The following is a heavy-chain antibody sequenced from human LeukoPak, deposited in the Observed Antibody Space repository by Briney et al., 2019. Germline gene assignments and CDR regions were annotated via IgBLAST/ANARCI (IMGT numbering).Heavy chain of an antibody. CDR1: GFTVISNL. Sequence: GGSLRLSCAASGFTVISNLMTWVRQSPGRGLEWLSSIYSGGATYYADSVKCRFTISRDHSSNSVSLQMTNLRVEDTAIYYCARGAYRISWPGIDYWGQGTLVTVSS. CDR3: ARGAYRISWPGIDY. J-gene: IGHJ4*02. D-gene: IGHD3-16*02. V-gene: IGHV3-53*01. CDR2: IYSGGAT.